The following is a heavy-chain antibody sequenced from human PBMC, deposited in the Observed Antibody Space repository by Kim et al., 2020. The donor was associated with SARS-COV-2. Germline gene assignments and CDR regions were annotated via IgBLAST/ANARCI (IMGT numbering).Heavy chain of an antibody. J-gene: IGHJ5*02. CDR1: GYTFSSYD. Sequence: ASVKVSCKASGYTFSSYDINWVRQAPGQGLEWMGWMNVNSGNTDQAQKFQGRVTMTRDTSITTAYMELTSLTSEDTAVYYCCIDATRWVRFDLWGQGTLVTVPS. D-gene: IGHD2-15*01. V-gene: IGHV1-8*01. CDR2: MNVNSGNT. CDR3: CIDATRWVRFDL.